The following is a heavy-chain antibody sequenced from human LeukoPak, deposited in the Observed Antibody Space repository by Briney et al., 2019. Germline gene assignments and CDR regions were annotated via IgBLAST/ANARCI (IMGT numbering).Heavy chain of an antibody. CDR1: GFTFSRYN. J-gene: IGHJ4*02. Sequence: GSLRLSCAASGFTFSRYNMNWVRQAPGKGLEWVSSISRTGNYIYYADSVKGRFTISRDNAQNSLFLQMNSLRVEDTAVYYCARVLETDRSGGSCYSGLDYWGQGTLVTVSS. D-gene: IGHD2-15*01. V-gene: IGHV3-21*01. CDR2: ISRTGNYI. CDR3: ARVLETDRSGGSCYSGLDY.